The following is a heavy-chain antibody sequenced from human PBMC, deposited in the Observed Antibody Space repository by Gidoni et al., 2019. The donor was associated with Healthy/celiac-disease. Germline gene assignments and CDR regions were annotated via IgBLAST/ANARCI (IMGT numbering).Heavy chain of an antibody. CDR2: IYPGDSDT. CDR1: GYSFTSHW. D-gene: IGHD2-15*01. CDR3: ARLGKYCSGGSCYSKIGDY. Sequence: EVQLVQSGAEVKKPGESLKISWKGSGYSFTSHWSGWVRQMPGNGLEWMGIIYPGDSDTRYSPSFQGQVTISADKSISTAYLQWSSLKASDTAMYYCARLGKYCSGGSCYSKIGDYWGQGTLVTVSS. J-gene: IGHJ4*02. V-gene: IGHV5-51*01.